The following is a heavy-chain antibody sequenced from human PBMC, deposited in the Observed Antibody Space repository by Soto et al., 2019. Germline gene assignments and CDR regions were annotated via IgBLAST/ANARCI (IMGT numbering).Heavy chain of an antibody. J-gene: IGHJ5*02. CDR2: IYATGTT. D-gene: IGHD1-1*01. Sequence: SETLSLPCTVSGASISGYYWSWIRKSAGKGLEWIGRIYATGTTDYNPSLKSRVMMSEDTSKKQFSLKLRSVTAADTAVYYCVRDGTKTLRDWFDPWGQGISVTVSS. V-gene: IGHV4-4*07. CDR1: GASISGYY. CDR3: VRDGTKTLRDWFDP.